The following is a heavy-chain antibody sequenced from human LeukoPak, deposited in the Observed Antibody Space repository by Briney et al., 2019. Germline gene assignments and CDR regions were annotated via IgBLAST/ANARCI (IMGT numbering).Heavy chain of an antibody. J-gene: IGHJ4*02. CDR2: IYHSGST. D-gene: IGHD6-19*01. V-gene: IGHV4-30-2*01. Sequence: SETLSLTCTVSGGSISSGGYYWSWIRQPPGKGLEWIGYIYHSGSTYYNPSLKSRVTISVDRSKNQFSLKLSSVTAADTAVYYCGTLYSSGQRAFDYWGQGTLVTVSS. CDR3: GTLYSSGQRAFDY. CDR1: GGSISSGGYY.